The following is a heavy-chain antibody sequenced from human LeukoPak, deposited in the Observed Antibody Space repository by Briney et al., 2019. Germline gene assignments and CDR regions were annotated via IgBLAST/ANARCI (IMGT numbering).Heavy chain of an antibody. CDR2: ISYDGSNK. D-gene: IGHD3-9*01. Sequence: GGSLRLSCAASGFTFSSYGMHWVRQAPGKGLEWVAVISYDGSNKYYADSVKGRFTISRDNSKNTLYLQMNSLRAEDTAVYYCAKDPSLTGSDYYYYGMDVWGKGTTVTVSS. CDR3: AKDPSLTGSDYYYYGMDV. J-gene: IGHJ6*04. V-gene: IGHV3-30*18. CDR1: GFTFSSYG.